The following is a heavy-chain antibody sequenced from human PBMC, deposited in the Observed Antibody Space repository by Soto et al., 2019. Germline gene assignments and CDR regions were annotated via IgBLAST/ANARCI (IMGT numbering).Heavy chain of an antibody. J-gene: IGHJ4*01. Sequence: GGSLRLSCAASGFTFSDFYMNWIRQAPGQGLEWLSFINPRGETRYIADSIRARFTLSRDNARRSLYLHMDRLRADDTAVSYCARSCTPLIEXLDYRGQGTLVXV. V-gene: IGHV3-11*01. D-gene: IGHD3-22*01. CDR1: GFTFSDFY. CDR2: INPRGETR. CDR3: ARSCTPLIEXLDY.